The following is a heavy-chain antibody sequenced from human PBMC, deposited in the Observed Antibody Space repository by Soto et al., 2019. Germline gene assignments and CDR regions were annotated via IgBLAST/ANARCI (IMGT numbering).Heavy chain of an antibody. CDR3: ARLYSSAWYGPGRY. Sequence: EVQLVESGGXVVRPGGSLXLSCAASGFTFDDYGMSWVRQAPGRGLEWVSGINWNGGSTGYADSVKGRFTISRDNAKNSLYLQMNSLRAEDTALYYCARLYSSAWYGPGRYWGQGTLVTVSS. CDR2: INWNGGST. CDR1: GFTFDDYG. J-gene: IGHJ4*02. V-gene: IGHV3-20*04. D-gene: IGHD6-19*01.